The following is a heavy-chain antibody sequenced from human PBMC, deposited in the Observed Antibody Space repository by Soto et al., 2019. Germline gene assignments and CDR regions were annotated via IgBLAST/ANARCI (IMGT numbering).Heavy chain of an antibody. J-gene: IGHJ6*03. Sequence: QVQLVQSGAEVKKPGASVKVSCKASGYTFTSSGISWVRPAPGQGLEWMGWISAYNGNTNSAQKLQGRVTMTTDTTTSTAYTEQRGLRSDDTAVDYGARAPPLRFLEWSNIYYYYYYMDVWGKGTTVTVSS. CDR2: ISAYNGNT. D-gene: IGHD3-3*01. CDR1: GYTFTSSG. V-gene: IGHV1-18*01. CDR3: ARAPPLRFLEWSNIYYYYYYMDV.